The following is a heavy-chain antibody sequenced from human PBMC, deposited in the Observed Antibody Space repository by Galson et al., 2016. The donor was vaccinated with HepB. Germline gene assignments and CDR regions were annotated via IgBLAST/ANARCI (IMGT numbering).Heavy chain of an antibody. D-gene: IGHD3-22*01. CDR1: GFSLSTSGVG. CDR3: APYHYDRSGYYFRTQGYFDY. V-gene: IGHV2-5*02. Sequence: PALVKPTQTLTLTCTFSGFSLSTSGVGVGWIRQPPGKALEWLALTYWDADKRYSPSLKSRLTITKDTYKNQVVLTMTNMDPVDTATYYCAPYHYDRSGYYFRTQGYFDYWGQGTLVTVSS. CDR2: TYWDADK. J-gene: IGHJ4*02.